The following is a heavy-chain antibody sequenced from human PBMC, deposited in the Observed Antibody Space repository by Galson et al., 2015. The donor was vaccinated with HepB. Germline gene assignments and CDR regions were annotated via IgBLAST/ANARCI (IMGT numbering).Heavy chain of an antibody. D-gene: IGHD2-21*01. J-gene: IGHJ5*02. CDR3: ASAYCGGTGCHT. CDR1: GYSFTDYY. CDR2: INPNNGAT. V-gene: IGHV1-2*06. Sequence: SVKVSCKASGYSFTDYYMHWVRQAPGQGLEWMGRINPNNGATTYAQRFQGRVTMTGDTSISTGYMELTSLTYDDTAVYYCASAYCGGTGCHTWGQGALVTVSS.